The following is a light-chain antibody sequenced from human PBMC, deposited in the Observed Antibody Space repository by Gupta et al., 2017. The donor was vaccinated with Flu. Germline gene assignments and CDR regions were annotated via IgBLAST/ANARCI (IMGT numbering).Light chain of an antibody. CDR2: NVI. J-gene: IGLJ1*01. Sequence: QSALTQPASVSGSPGQSITISCTGATSDIDNYNSVSWFQQHPGKAPKLIIYNVISRPSGVSNRFSGSKSGNTASLTISGPQAEDEADYYCSSYTSHNTYVFGTVTKVTVL. CDR3: SSYTSHNTYV. V-gene: IGLV2-14*03. CDR1: TSDIDNYNS.